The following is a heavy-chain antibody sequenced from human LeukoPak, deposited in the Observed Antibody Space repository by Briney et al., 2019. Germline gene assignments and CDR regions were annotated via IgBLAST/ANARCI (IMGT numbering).Heavy chain of an antibody. V-gene: IGHV1-2*02. J-gene: IGHJ4*02. CDR1: GGTFSSYA. D-gene: IGHD5-12*01. Sequence: ASVKVSCKASGGTFSSYAISWVRQAPGQGLEWMGWINPNSGGTNYAQKSQGRVTMTRDTSISTAYMELSRLRSDDTAVYYCARDKMGGYDLDYWGQGTLVTVPS. CDR3: ARDKMGGYDLDY. CDR2: INPNSGGT.